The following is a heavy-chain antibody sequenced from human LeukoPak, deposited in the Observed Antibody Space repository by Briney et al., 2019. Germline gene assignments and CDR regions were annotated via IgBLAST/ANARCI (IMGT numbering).Heavy chain of an antibody. Sequence: GASVKVSCKASGGTFSSYAISWVRRAPGQGLEWMGRIIPILGIANYAQRFQGRVTMTGDTSTDTAYMELNSLGSEDTAVYYCVTLQDMMTLDYWGQGTLVTVS. D-gene: IGHD2-15*01. CDR1: GGTFSSYA. CDR2: IIPILGIA. CDR3: VTLQDMMTLDY. V-gene: IGHV1-69*04. J-gene: IGHJ4*02.